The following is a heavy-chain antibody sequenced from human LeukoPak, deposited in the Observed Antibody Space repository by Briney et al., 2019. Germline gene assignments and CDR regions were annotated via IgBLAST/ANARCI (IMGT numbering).Heavy chain of an antibody. D-gene: IGHD3-10*01. V-gene: IGHV4-30-2*01. CDR2: IYHSGST. CDR1: GVSISSGGYP. J-gene: IGHJ4*02. Sequence: PSQTLSLTCAGSGVSISSGGYPWSWLRQPPGKGLEWIGYIYHSGSTYYNPSLKSRVTISVDRSKNQFSLKLSSVTAADTAVYYCARGFGELLSGPFDYWGQGTLVTVSS. CDR3: ARGFGELLSGPFDY.